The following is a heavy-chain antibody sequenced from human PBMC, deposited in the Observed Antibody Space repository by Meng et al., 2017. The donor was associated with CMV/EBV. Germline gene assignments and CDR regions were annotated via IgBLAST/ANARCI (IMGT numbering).Heavy chain of an antibody. Sequence: GESLKISCAASGFTFSSYGMHWVRQAPGKGLEWLSHINRGDSVIAYADSVRGRFTISRDIAKNSLYLQMNSLRVEDTALYYCTKDQGISGYSMDVWGQGTTVTVSS. V-gene: IGHV3-48*04. CDR2: INRGDSVI. D-gene: IGHD3-3*01. CDR3: TKDQGISGYSMDV. CDR1: GFTFSSYG. J-gene: IGHJ6*02.